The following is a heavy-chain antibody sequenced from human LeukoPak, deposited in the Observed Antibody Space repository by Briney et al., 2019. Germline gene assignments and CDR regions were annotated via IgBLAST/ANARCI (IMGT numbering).Heavy chain of an antibody. CDR2: ISYSGST. J-gene: IGHJ4*02. Sequence: PSETLSLTCAVYGGSFSGYYWSWVRQSPGKGLEWIGEISYSGSTNYNPSLKSRVTISIDTSKNQFSLKMRSVTAADTAVYYCAINDGSGSYYKSDYWGRGTLVTVSS. D-gene: IGHD3-10*01. CDR3: AINDGSGSYYKSDY. V-gene: IGHV4-34*01. CDR1: GGSFSGYY.